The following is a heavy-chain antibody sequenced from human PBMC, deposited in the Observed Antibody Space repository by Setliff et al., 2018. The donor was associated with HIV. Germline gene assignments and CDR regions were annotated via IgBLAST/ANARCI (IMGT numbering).Heavy chain of an antibody. V-gene: IGHV1-2*02. CDR3: ARSTTAD. D-gene: IGHD4-17*01. CDR1: GYTFTEYY. Sequence: ASVKVSCKASGYTFTEYYIHWVRQAPGQGLEWMGWIYPNTGGTNYAQKFQGRVTMTRDTSISTVYMELSRLRSDDTALYYCARSTTADWGQGTMVTVS. J-gene: IGHJ4*02. CDR2: IYPNTGGT.